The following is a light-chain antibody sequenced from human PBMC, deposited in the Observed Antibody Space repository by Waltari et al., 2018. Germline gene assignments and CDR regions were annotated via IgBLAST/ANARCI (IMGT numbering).Light chain of an antibody. CDR2: TSS. Sequence: EILLTQSPDTLSLSPGETATLSCRSSQALRSAYLAWYQHKPGQAPRLLFHTSSTRATCIPYRFSGSGSGTDFTLTISRLEPEDFAVYYCQQSGGSPRTFGQGTKV. CDR3: QQSGGSPRT. V-gene: IGKV3-20*01. CDR1: QALRSAY. J-gene: IGKJ1*01.